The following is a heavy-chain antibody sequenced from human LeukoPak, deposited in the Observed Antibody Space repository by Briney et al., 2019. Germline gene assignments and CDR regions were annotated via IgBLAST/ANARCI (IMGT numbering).Heavy chain of an antibody. J-gene: IGHJ4*02. CDR2: INPNSGGT. V-gene: IGHV1-2*02. D-gene: IGHD2-2*01. CDR3: ARGYCSSTSCYPFDY. Sequence: ASVKVSCKASGYTSTGYYMHWVRQAPGQGLEWMGWINPNSGGTNYAQKFQGRVTMTRDTSISTAYMELSRLRSDDTAVYYCARGYCSSTSCYPFDYWGQGTLVTVSS. CDR1: GYTSTGYY.